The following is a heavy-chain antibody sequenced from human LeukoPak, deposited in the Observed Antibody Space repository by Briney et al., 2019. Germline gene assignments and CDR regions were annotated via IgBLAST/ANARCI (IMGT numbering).Heavy chain of an antibody. J-gene: IGHJ4*02. CDR1: GYSISSGYY. V-gene: IGHV4-38-2*01. Sequence: SETLSLTCAVSGYSISSGYYWGWIRQPPGKGLEWIGSIYHSGSTYYNPSLKSRVTISVDTSKNQFSLKLSSVTAADTAVYHCARNIAAPVVVDYWGQGTLVTVSS. CDR3: ARNIAAPVVVDY. CDR2: IYHSGST. D-gene: IGHD6-6*01.